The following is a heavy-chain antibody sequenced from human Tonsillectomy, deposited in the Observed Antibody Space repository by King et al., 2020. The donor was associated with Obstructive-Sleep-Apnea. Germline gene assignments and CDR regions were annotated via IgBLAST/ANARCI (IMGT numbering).Heavy chain of an antibody. V-gene: IGHV5-51*01. CDR3: ARQVFGSGGKPYFDY. Sequence: VQLVESGAEVKKPGESLKISCKGFGYSFTSYWNGWVRPMPGEGLEGRGISYPGDSDTRYSPSFQGQGTISAGKSISTAYLQWSSLKASDTAMYYCARQVFGSGGKPYFDYWGQGTLVTVSS. CDR2: SYPGDSDT. J-gene: IGHJ4*02. CDR1: GYSFTSYW. D-gene: IGHD6-25*01.